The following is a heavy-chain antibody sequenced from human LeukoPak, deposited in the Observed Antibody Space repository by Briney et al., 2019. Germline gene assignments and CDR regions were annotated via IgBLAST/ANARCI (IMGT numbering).Heavy chain of an antibody. CDR3: AGAVAGTNAFDI. V-gene: IGHV1-46*01. CDR1: GYTFTSYY. Sequence: ASVKVSCKASGYTFTSYYMHWVRQAPGQGLEWMGIINPSGGSTSYAQKFQGRVTMTRDTSTSTVYMELSSLRSGDTAVYYCAGAVAGTNAFDIWGQGTMVTVSS. J-gene: IGHJ3*02. D-gene: IGHD6-19*01. CDR2: INPSGGST.